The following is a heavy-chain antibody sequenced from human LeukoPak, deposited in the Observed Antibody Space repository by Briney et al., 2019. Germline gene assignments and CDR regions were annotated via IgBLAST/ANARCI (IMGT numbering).Heavy chain of an antibody. V-gene: IGHV4-61*02. CDR1: GGSISSGSYY. D-gene: IGHD1-1*01. CDR2: IYTSGST. CDR3: ARDKQLDWAHYYYYYMDV. J-gene: IGHJ6*03. Sequence: SETLSLTCTVSGGSISSGSYYWSWIRQPAGKGLEWIGRIYTSGSTNYNPSLKSRVTISVDTSKNQFSLKLSSVTAADTAVYYCARDKQLDWAHYYYYYMDVWGKGTTVTVSS.